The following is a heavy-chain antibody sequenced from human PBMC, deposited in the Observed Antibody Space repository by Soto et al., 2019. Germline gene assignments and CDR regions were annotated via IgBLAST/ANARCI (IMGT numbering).Heavy chain of an antibody. D-gene: IGHD3-9*01. CDR3: ARPKTGLSPTDWFDP. Sequence: QLQLQESGPGLVKPSETLSLTCTVSGGPIKTSSFYWGWIRQLPGKGLEWIGSIYYTGKTYFNRSLESRVTISVDASKNQFSLRLTYMTAADTAVYFCARPKTGLSPTDWFDPWGQGTLVTVSS. CDR1: GGPIKTSSFY. J-gene: IGHJ5*02. CDR2: IYYTGKT. V-gene: IGHV4-39*01.